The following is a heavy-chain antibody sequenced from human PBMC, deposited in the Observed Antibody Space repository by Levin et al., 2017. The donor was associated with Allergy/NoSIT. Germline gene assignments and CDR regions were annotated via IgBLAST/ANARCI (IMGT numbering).Heavy chain of an antibody. D-gene: IGHD6-6*01. CDR1: GYTFTGYY. J-gene: IGHJ6*02. CDR2: INPNSGGT. CDR3: AREGYSSSADYYYYGMDV. V-gene: IGHV1-2*02. Sequence: ASVKVSCKASGYTFTGYYMHWVRQAPGQGLEWMGWINPNSGGTNYAQKFQGRVTMTRDTSISTAYMELSRLRSDDTAVYYCAREGYSSSADYYYYGMDVWGQGTTVTVSS.